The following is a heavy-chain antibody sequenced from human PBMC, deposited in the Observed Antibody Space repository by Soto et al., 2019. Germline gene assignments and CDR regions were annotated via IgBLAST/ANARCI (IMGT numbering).Heavy chain of an antibody. CDR3: AKDGLTDDFWSGSGYGMDV. J-gene: IGHJ6*02. CDR2: ISGSGGST. CDR1: GFTFSSYA. V-gene: IGHV3-23*01. D-gene: IGHD3-3*01. Sequence: SGGSLRLSCAASGFTFSSYAMSWVRQAPGKGLEWVSAISGSGGSTYYADSVKGRFTISRDNSKNTLYLQMNSLRAEDTAVYYCAKDGLTDDFWSGSGYGMDVWGQGTTVTVSS.